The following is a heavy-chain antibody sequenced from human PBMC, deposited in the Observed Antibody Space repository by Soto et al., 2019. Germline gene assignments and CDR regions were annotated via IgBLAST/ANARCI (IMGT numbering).Heavy chain of an antibody. CDR1: GFTFSSYW. D-gene: IGHD2-21*02. V-gene: IGHV3-74*01. J-gene: IGHJ6*02. CDR2: INSDGSST. Sequence: EVQLVESGGGLVQPGGSLRLSCAASGFTFSSYWMHWVRQAPGKGLVWVSRINSDGSSTSYADSVKGRFTISRDNAKNTLDLQMNSLRAEDTAVYYCARDGCGGDCYPSAYSYYYYGMDVWGQGTTVTVSS. CDR3: ARDGCGGDCYPSAYSYYYYGMDV.